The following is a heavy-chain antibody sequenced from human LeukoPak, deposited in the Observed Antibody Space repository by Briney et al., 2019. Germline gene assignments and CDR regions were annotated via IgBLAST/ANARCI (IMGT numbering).Heavy chain of an antibody. CDR1: GGSFSGYY. J-gene: IGHJ4*02. CDR2: INHSGST. V-gene: IGHV4-34*01. CDR3: ARGSPALYYYDSSGYFDY. D-gene: IGHD3-22*01. Sequence: PSETLSLTCAVYGGSFSGYYWSWIRQPPGKGLEWIGEINHSGSTNYNPSLKSRVTISVDTSKNQFSLKLSSVTAADTAVYYCARGSPALYYYDSSGYFDYWGQGTLVTVSS.